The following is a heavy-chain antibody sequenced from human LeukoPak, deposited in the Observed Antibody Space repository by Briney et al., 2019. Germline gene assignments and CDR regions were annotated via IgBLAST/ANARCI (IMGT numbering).Heavy chain of an antibody. J-gene: IGHJ4*02. CDR1: GFTFSSYA. CDR2: ISGSGGST. V-gene: IGHV3-23*01. Sequence: GGSLRLSCAASGFTFSSYAMSWVRQAPGKGLEWVSAISGSGGSTYYADSVKGRFTISRDNSKNTLYLQMNSLRAEDTAVYYCAKGESYDSSGYSDYWGQGTLVTVSS. D-gene: IGHD3-22*01. CDR3: AKGESYDSSGYSDY.